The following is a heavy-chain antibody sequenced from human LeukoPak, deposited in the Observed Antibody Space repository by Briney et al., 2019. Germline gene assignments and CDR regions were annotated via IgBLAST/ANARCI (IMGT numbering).Heavy chain of an antibody. J-gene: IGHJ5*02. CDR2: IYWNDDK. D-gene: IGHD1-26*01. Sequence: SGPTLVKPTQTLTLTCTFSGFSLSTSGVGVGWIRQPPGKALEWLALIYWNDDKRYNPSLKNRLTITKDTSKNQVVLTMTHMDPVDTATYYCTHSPYSGSYHWGQGTLVTVSS. CDR1: GFSLSTSGVG. V-gene: IGHV2-5*01. CDR3: THSPYSGSYH.